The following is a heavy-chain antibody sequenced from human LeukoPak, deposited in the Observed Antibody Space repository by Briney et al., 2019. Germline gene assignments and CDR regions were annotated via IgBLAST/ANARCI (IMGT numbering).Heavy chain of an antibody. Sequence: ASVKVSCKASGYTFTGYYIHWVRQAPGQGLECMGWINPNSGNTGYAQKFQGRVTMTRNTSISTAYMELSSLRSEDTAVYYCARVEYCSSTSCYRYYYYYMDVWGKGTTVTVSS. V-gene: IGHV1-8*02. CDR3: ARVEYCSSTSCYRYYYYYMDV. J-gene: IGHJ6*03. CDR2: INPNSGNT. CDR1: GYTFTGYY. D-gene: IGHD2-2*01.